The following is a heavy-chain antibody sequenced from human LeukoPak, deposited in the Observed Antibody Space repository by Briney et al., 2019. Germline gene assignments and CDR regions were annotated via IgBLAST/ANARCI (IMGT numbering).Heavy chain of an antibody. CDR2: ISSSGSTI. J-gene: IGHJ5*02. CDR3: ARDGYSYGINWFDP. V-gene: IGHV3-11*04. Sequence: GGSLRLSCAASGFTFSDYYMSWMRQAPGKGLEWVSYISSSGSTIYYADSVKGRFTISRDNAKNSLYLQMNSLRAEDTAVYYCARDGYSYGINWFDPWCQGTLVTVSS. D-gene: IGHD5-18*01. CDR1: GFTFSDYY.